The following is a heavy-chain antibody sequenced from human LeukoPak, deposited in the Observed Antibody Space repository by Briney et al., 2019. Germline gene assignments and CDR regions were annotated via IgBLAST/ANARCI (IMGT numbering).Heavy chain of an antibody. CDR2: IKQDGSEK. V-gene: IGHV3-7*03. D-gene: IGHD2-2*01. CDR1: GFTFSSYW. CDR3: AKDLCGTSCYNFDY. Sequence: QSGGSLRLSCAASGFTFSSYWMSWVRQAPGKGLEWVANIKQDGSEKYYVDSVKGRFTISRDNAKNTVYLQMNSLRAEDTAVYYCAKDLCGTSCYNFDYWGQGTLVTVSS. J-gene: IGHJ4*02.